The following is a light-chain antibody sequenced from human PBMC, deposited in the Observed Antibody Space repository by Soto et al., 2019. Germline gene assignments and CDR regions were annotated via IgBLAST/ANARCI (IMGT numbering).Light chain of an antibody. CDR3: SSYAGSNTVA. J-gene: IGLJ2*01. CDR1: SSDVGGYNY. Sequence: QSVLTQPRSVSGSPGQSVTISCTGTSSDVGGYNYVSWYQQHPGKAPKLMIYEVTKRPSGVPDRFSGSKSGNTASLTVSGLQPEDEADYYCSSYAGSNTVAFGGGTKVTVL. CDR2: EVT. V-gene: IGLV2-11*01.